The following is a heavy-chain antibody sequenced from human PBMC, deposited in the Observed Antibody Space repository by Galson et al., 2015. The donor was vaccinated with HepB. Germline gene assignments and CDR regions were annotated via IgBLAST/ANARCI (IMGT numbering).Heavy chain of an antibody. J-gene: IGHJ6*03. D-gene: IGHD3-3*01. CDR2: IYHSGST. Sequence: TLSLTCAVSGGSISSGGYSWSWIRQPPGKGLEWIGYIYHSGSTYYNPSLKSRVTISVDRSKNQFSLKLSSVTAADTAVYYCARYRRITIFGVVGSYYMDVWGKGTTVTVSS. CDR1: GGSISSGGYS. CDR3: ARYRRITIFGVVGSYYMDV. V-gene: IGHV4-30-2*01.